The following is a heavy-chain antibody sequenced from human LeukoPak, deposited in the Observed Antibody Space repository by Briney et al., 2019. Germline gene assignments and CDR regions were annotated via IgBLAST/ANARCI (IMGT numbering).Heavy chain of an antibody. D-gene: IGHD1-26*01. CDR2: IIPIFGTA. CDR1: GGTFSSYA. Sequence: GASVKVSCKASGGTFSSYAISWVRQAPGQGLEWMGGIIPIFGTANYAQKFQGRVTITTDESTSTAYMELSSLRSDDTAVYYCAREKSSGFDYWGQGTLVTVSS. J-gene: IGHJ4*02. V-gene: IGHV1-69*05. CDR3: AREKSSGFDY.